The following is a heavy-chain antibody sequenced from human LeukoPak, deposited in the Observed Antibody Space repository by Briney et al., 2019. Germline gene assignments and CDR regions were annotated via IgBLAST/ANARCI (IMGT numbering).Heavy chain of an antibody. CDR1: GGSFSGYY. J-gene: IGHJ4*02. CDR3: AREGRMSMGIEY. V-gene: IGHV4-34*01. Sequence: SETLSLTCAVYGGSFSGYYWSWIRQPPGKGLGWIGEINHGGSTNYNPSLKSRVTMSVDTSKNHFSLKLSSVTAADTAVYFCAREGRMSMGIEYWGQGTLVTVSS. D-gene: IGHD4/OR15-4a*01. CDR2: INHGGST.